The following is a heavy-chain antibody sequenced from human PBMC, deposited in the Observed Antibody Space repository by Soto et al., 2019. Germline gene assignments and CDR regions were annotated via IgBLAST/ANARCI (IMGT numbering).Heavy chain of an antibody. CDR3: ARISRYCSGGDCHA. Sequence: GGSLRLSCAASGVSFNSYDMHWVRQAPGKGPEWVAIISYDGSNKYYSDSVRGRFKISRDNSKDTLYLQMHSLRSEDTAIYYCARISRYCSGGDCHAWGQGT. CDR2: ISYDGSNK. CDR1: GVSFNSYD. V-gene: IGHV3-30*03. D-gene: IGHD2-15*01. J-gene: IGHJ5*02.